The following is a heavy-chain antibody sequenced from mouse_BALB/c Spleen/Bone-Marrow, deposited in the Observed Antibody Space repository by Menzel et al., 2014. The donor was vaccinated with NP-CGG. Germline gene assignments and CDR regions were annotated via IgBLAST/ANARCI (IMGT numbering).Heavy chain of an antibody. CDR1: GYAFSSYW. V-gene: IGHV1-80*01. D-gene: IGHD2-14*01. J-gene: IGHJ4*01. CDR3: ARWYRDPHFAMDY. CDR2: IYPGDGDT. Sequence: QVQLQQSGAELGRPGSSVKISCKDSGYAFSSYWMNWVKQRPGQGLEWIGQIYPGDGDTNYNGNFKDKATLTVDRSSSTAFMQLSSLTSEDSAVYFCARWYRDPHFAMDYWGPGTSVTVSS.